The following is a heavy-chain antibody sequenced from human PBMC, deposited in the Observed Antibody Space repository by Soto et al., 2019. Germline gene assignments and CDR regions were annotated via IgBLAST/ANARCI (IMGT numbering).Heavy chain of an antibody. J-gene: IGHJ6*02. CDR3: ARVIAAAGTWGYYYGMDV. CDR2: IWYDGSNK. CDR1: EFTFSSYG. Sequence: GGALRLSCAASEFTFSSYGMHWVRQAPSKGLEWVAVIWYDGSNKYYADSVKGRFTISRDNSKNTLYLQMNSLRAEDTVVYYCARVIAAAGTWGYYYGMDVWGQGTTVTVSS. D-gene: IGHD6-13*01. V-gene: IGHV3-33*01.